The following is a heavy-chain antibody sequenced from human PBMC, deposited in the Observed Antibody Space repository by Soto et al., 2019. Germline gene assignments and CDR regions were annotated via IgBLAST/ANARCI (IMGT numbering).Heavy chain of an antibody. D-gene: IGHD3-10*01. CDR2: ISAGGRSI. CDR3: PRSTPGNPFDI. Sequence: GGSLRLSCAASGFSFTSYTMNWVRQAPGKGLEWVASISAGGRSIYYADSLKGRSTGSRDNAKSSLYLQMNSLRADYLVVQYRPRSTPGNPFDIWGQGTMVTVSS. J-gene: IGHJ3*02. CDR1: GFSFTSYT. V-gene: IGHV3-21*03.